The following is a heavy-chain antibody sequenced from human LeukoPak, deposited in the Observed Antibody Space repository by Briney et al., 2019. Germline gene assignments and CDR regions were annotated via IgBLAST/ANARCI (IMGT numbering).Heavy chain of an antibody. D-gene: IGHD2-15*01. J-gene: IGHJ5*02. CDR2: INHSGST. V-gene: IGHV4-34*01. CDR3: ARGPGYCSGGSCWWFDP. CDR1: GGSFSGYY. Sequence: KPSETLSLTCAVYGGSFSGYYWSWIRQPPGKGLEWIGEINHSGSTNYNPSLRSRVTISVDTSKNQFSLKLSSVTAADTAVYYCARGPGYCSGGSCWWFDPWGQGTLVTVSS.